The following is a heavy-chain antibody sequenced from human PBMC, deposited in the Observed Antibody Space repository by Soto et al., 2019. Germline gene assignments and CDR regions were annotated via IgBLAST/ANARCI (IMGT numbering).Heavy chain of an antibody. CDR2: ISSSGSTI. CDR1: GFTFSDYY. J-gene: IGHJ6*02. D-gene: IGHD2-2*02. Sequence: PGGSLRLSCAASGFTFSDYYMSWIRQAPGKGLEWVSYISSSGSTIYYADSVKGRFTISRDNAKNSLYLQMNSLRAEDTAVYYCAGGYCSSTSCYIYYYYGMDVWGQGTTVTVSS. CDR3: AGGYCSSTSCYIYYYYGMDV. V-gene: IGHV3-11*01.